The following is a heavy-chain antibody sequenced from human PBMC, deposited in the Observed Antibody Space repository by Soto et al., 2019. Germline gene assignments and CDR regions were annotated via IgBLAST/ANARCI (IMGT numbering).Heavy chain of an antibody. V-gene: IGHV3-30*18. CDR2: ITYDGSFQ. CDR3: AKDRVGGTCYPPRGC. CDR1: GFNFDNYG. Sequence: GGSLRLSCQASGFNFDNYGMHWVRHAPGKGLEWVAVITYDGSFQYYADSVKGRFTISRDNSKNTLFLHLNTLKPEDTAVYHCAKDRVGGTCYPPRGCWGQGTLVTVSS. D-gene: IGHD1-7*01. J-gene: IGHJ4*02.